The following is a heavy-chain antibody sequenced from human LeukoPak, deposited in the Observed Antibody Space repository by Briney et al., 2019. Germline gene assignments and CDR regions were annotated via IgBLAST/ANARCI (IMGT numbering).Heavy chain of an antibody. Sequence: PGRSLSLSCAASGFTFSTYAMHWVRQAPGKGLEWVAVIWYDRTNKYYTDSVKGRFTISRDNSKNTLYLQMSSLRAEDTAVYYCARDRLTTVTTFHFDYWGQGTLVTVSS. CDR1: GFTFSTYA. CDR2: IWYDRTNK. CDR3: ARDRLTTVTTFHFDY. J-gene: IGHJ4*02. V-gene: IGHV3-33*01. D-gene: IGHD4-17*01.